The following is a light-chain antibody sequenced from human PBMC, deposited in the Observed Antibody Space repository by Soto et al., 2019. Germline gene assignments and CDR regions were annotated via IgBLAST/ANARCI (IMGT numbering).Light chain of an antibody. CDR3: PQYNTSPFT. CDR1: QSVSSY. J-gene: IGKJ2*01. Sequence: EIVLTQSPGTLSLSPGERATLSCRASQSVSSYLDWYQENPGQAPRLLIYGASSRATGIPDRFSGIGSGKDFSLTISRLEGEGFALYYSPQYNTSPFTLGQWTKLAIK. CDR2: GAS. V-gene: IGKV3-20*01.